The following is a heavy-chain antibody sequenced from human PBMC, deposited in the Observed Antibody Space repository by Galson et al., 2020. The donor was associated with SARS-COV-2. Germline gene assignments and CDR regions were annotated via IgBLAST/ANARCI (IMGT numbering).Heavy chain of an antibody. V-gene: IGHV3-33*01. CDR1: GFTFSSYG. CDR3: ARETVVPAADYYYYGMDV. CDR2: ICYDGSNK. J-gene: IGHJ6*02. Sequence: GGSLRHSYAASGFTFSSYGMHWVRQAPGKGLEWVAVICYDGSNKYYADSVKGRFTISRDNSKNTLYLQMNSLRAEDTAVYYCARETVVPAADYYYYGMDVWGQGTTVTVSS. D-gene: IGHD2-2*01.